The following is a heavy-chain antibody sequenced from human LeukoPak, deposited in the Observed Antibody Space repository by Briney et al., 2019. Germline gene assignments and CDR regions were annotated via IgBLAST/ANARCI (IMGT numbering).Heavy chain of an antibody. Sequence: GGSLRLSCAASGFTFSSYWMSWVRQAPGKGLERVANIKQDGSEKYYVDSVKGRFTISRDNAKNSLYLQMNSLRAEDTAVYYCARRTWRDYYDSSGYPFDYWGQGTLVTVSS. CDR3: ARRTWRDYYDSSGYPFDY. V-gene: IGHV3-7*01. J-gene: IGHJ4*02. D-gene: IGHD3-22*01. CDR2: IKQDGSEK. CDR1: GFTFSSYW.